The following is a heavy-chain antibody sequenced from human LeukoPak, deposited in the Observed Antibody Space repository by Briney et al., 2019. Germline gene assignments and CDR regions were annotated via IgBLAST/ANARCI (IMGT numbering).Heavy chain of an antibody. Sequence: GASVKVSCKASVYTFTDYYIHWVRQAPGQGLEWMGWFNPYSGGTNYAEKFQGRVTMTRDTSITTAYMELSSLRSDDTAMYYCATLRRSGWYIGDWGQGTLVTVSS. CDR1: VYTFTDYY. D-gene: IGHD6-19*01. V-gene: IGHV1-2*02. CDR3: ATLRRSGWYIGD. J-gene: IGHJ4*02. CDR2: FNPYSGGT.